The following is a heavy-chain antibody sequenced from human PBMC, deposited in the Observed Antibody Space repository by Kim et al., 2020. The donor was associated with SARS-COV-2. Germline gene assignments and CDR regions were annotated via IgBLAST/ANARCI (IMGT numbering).Heavy chain of an antibody. J-gene: IGHJ6*03. D-gene: IGHD6-13*01. CDR2: ISSSGDII. V-gene: IGHV3-11*01. CDR3: ARLAAAGALVYNYYMDV. Sequence: GGSLRLSCAASGFTFSDYYMSWIRQAPGKGLEWISYISSSGDIIYYSDSVKGRFTNSRDNAKSSLYLQMNSLRAEDTAVYYCARLAAAGALVYNYYMDVWGKGATVTVSS. CDR1: GFTFSDYY.